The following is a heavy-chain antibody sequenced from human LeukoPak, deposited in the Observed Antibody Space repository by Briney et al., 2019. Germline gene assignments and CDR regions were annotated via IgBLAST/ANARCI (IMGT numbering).Heavy chain of an antibody. Sequence: GRSLRLSCAASGFTFSSYGMHWVRQAPGKGLEWVAVIWYDGSNKYYADSVKGRFTISRDNSKNTLYLQMNSLRAEDAAVYYCARVQSAYYYYYGMDVWGQGTTVTVSS. CDR1: GFTFSSYG. CDR2: IWYDGSNK. CDR3: ARVQSAYYYYYGMDV. V-gene: IGHV3-33*01. J-gene: IGHJ6*02.